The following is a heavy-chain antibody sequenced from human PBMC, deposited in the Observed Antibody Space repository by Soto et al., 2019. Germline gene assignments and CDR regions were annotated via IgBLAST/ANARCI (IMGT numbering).Heavy chain of an antibody. CDR3: STTITRPTQN. CDR2: SRNKGDDYTT. CDR1: GFTFSDVY. Sequence: EVQLVESGGGLVQPGGSLRLSCVASGFTFSDVYFHWVRQAPGKGLEWVGLSRNKGDDYTTEYAASVKGRFTVSRDDSENSLYLQMNSLKTEDTVVYYCSTTITRPTQNWGQGTLVTVSS. V-gene: IGHV3-72*01. J-gene: IGHJ4*02.